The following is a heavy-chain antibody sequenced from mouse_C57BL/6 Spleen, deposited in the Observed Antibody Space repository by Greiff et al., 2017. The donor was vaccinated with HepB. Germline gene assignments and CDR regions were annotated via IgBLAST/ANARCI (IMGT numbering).Heavy chain of an antibody. J-gene: IGHJ2*01. CDR2: INPSNGGT. CDR3: ARKGGLAYYFDY. V-gene: IGHV1-53*01. CDR1: GYTFTSYW. D-gene: IGHD3-3*01. Sequence: QVQLQQPGPELVKPGASVKLSCKASGYTFTSYWMHWVKQRPGQGLEWIGNINPSNGGTNYNEKFKSKATLTVDKSSSTAYMQLSSLTSEDSAVYYCARKGGLAYYFDYWGQGTTLTVSS.